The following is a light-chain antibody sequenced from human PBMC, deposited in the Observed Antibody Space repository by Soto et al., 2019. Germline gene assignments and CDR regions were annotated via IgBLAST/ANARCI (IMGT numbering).Light chain of an antibody. CDR3: AAWDDRLGGLYV. J-gene: IGLJ1*01. Sequence: QSVLTQPPSASGTPGQRVTISCSGSSSNIGINSVYWYQQLPGTAPKLLMYRNNQRPSGVPDRFSGSKSGTSASLAISGLRSEDEADYYCAAWDDRLGGLYVFGTGTKLTV. CDR2: RNN. CDR1: SSNIGINS. V-gene: IGLV1-47*01.